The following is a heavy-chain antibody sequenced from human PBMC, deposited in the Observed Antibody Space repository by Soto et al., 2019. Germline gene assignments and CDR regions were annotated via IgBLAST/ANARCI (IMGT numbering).Heavy chain of an antibody. J-gene: IGHJ6*03. V-gene: IGHV1-8*01. D-gene: IGHD3-3*01. Sequence: QVPLVQSGAEVKKPGASVKVSCKASGYTFTSYDINWVRQATGQGLEWMGWMNPNSGNTGYAQKFQGRVTMTRSTSISTAYMELSSLRSEDTAVYYCARGRRESKRIFGVVNEERYYYYYMDVWGKGTTVTVSS. CDR3: ARGRRESKRIFGVVNEERYYYYYMDV. CDR2: MNPNSGNT. CDR1: GYTFTSYD.